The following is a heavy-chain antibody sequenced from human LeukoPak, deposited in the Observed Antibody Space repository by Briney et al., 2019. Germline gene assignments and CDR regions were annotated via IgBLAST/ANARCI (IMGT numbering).Heavy chain of an antibody. J-gene: IGHJ4*02. CDR2: ISPSGDIT. V-gene: IGHV3-23*01. CDR3: ARRMSSFSPLKSSDPWRYRSAATGLDS. CDR1: GFIFSSHG. D-gene: IGHD1-14*01. Sequence: PGGSLRLSCAASGFIFSSHGMNWVRQAPGKGLEWVSGISPSGDITYYADSVKGRFTISRDNSKNTLYLQMIRLRPEDTALYYCARRMSSFSPLKSSDPWRYRSAATGLDSWGQGTLVTVSS.